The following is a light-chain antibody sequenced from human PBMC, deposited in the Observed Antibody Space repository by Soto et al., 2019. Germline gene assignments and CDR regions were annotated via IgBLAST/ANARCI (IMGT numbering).Light chain of an antibody. Sequence: EVVLPQSPATLSVSPGERATLSCRASQSVSSNLAWYQQKPDQTPRLLIYGASNRATGIPDRFSGSGSGRDFTLTISGLEPEDFAVYYCQKYGSSPLISFGQGARLEI. J-gene: IGKJ5*01. CDR1: QSVSSN. CDR3: QKYGSSPLIS. V-gene: IGKV3-20*01. CDR2: GAS.